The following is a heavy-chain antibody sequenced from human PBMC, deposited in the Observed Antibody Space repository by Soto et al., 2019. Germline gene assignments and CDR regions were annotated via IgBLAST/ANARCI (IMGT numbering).Heavy chain of an antibody. CDR2: INSDGSST. CDR3: ARERRGPEGYYFDY. CDR1: GFTFSSYW. Sequence: GGSLRLSCAASGFTFSSYWMHWVRQAPGKGLVWVSRINSDGSSTSYADSVKGRFTISRDNAKNTLYLQMNSLRAEDTAVYYCARERRGPEGYYFDYWGQGTLVTVSS. V-gene: IGHV3-74*01. J-gene: IGHJ4*02. D-gene: IGHD3-16*01.